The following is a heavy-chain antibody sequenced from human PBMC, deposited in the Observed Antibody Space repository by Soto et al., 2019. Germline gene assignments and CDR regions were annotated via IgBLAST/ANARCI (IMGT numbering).Heavy chain of an antibody. CDR3: AREGDGTTGYYQDY. D-gene: IGHD3-22*01. CDR1: GFSFSNYY. J-gene: IGHJ4*01. Sequence: GGSLRLACAASGFSFSNYYMHWVRQAPGKGLVWVSRVNSDESSTTYADSVKGRFTISRDNAKKTLYLQMNSLRVEDTAVYYCAREGDGTTGYYQDYWGHGTLVTVSS. CDR2: VNSDESST. V-gene: IGHV3-74*03.